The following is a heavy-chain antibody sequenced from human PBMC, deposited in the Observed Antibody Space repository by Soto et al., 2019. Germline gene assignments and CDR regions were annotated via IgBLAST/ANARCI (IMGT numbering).Heavy chain of an antibody. Sequence: ASVKVSCKVSGYTLTELSMHWVRQAPGKGLEWMGGFDPEDGETIYAQKFQGRVTMTEDTSTDTAYMELSSLRSEDTAVYYCATVGPPTVTKQNYYYYGMDVWGQGTTVTVSS. J-gene: IGHJ6*02. CDR3: ATVGPPTVTKQNYYYYGMDV. D-gene: IGHD4-4*01. CDR1: GYTLTELS. V-gene: IGHV1-24*01. CDR2: FDPEDGET.